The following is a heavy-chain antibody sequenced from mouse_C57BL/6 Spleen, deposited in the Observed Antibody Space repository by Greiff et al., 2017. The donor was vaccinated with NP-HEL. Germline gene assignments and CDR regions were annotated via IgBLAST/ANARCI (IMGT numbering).Heavy chain of an antibody. CDR2: IYPSDSET. CDR1: GYTFTSYW. Sequence: QVQLQQPGAELVRPGSSVKLSCKASGYTFTSYWMDWVKQRPGQGLEWIGNIYPSDSETHYNQKFKDKATLTVDKSSSTAYMKLSSLTSEDSAVYYCARYSNPFAYWGQGTLVTVSA. J-gene: IGHJ3*01. V-gene: IGHV1-61*01. D-gene: IGHD2-5*01. CDR3: ARYSNPFAY.